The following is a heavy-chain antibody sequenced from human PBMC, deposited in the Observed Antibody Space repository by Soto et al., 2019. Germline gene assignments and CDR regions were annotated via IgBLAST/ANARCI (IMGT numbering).Heavy chain of an antibody. CDR3: ARHRQGTGTLDY. D-gene: IGHD6-13*01. Sequence: PGGSLRLSCVASEFTFSNYAMHWVRQAPGKGLDWVAVVSSDGGTKFYGDSVKGRFTISRDNPKNTVYLQMNSLRVEDTAVYHCARHRQGTGTLDYWGQGALVTVSS. CDR2: VSSDGGTK. CDR1: EFTFSNYA. J-gene: IGHJ4*02. V-gene: IGHV3-30-3*01.